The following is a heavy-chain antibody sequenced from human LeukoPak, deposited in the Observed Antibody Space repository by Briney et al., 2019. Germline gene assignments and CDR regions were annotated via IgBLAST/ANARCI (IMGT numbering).Heavy chain of an antibody. CDR2: ISYDGSNK. CDR3: AKENCSSTSCYLDGYSSSWVY. Sequence: GESLKISCAASGFTFSSYGMHWVRQAPGKGLEWVAVISYDGSNKYYADSVKGRFTISRDNSKNTLYLQMNSLRAEDTAVYYCAKENCSSTSCYLDGYSSSWVYWGQGTLVTVSS. J-gene: IGHJ4*02. V-gene: IGHV3-30*18. CDR1: GFTFSSYG. D-gene: IGHD2-2*01.